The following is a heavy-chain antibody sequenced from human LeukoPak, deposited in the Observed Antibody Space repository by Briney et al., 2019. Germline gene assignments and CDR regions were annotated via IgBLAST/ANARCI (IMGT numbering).Heavy chain of an antibody. J-gene: IGHJ4*02. CDR1: GYSISSGYY. CDR3: ARVYGDWSDY. D-gene: IGHD4-17*01. V-gene: IGHV4-38-2*02. Sequence: PSETLSLTCTVSGYSISSGYYWGWIRQPPGKGLEWIGSIYHSGSTYYNPSLKSRVTISVDTSKNQFSLKLSSVTAADTAVYYCARVYGDWSDYWGQGTLVTVSS. CDR2: IYHSGST.